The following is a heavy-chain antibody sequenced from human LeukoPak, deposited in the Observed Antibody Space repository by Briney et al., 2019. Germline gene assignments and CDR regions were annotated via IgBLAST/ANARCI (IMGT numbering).Heavy chain of an antibody. CDR3: ARDSPDGYTHGHYYYNIDV. J-gene: IGHJ6*03. CDR2: IWSSGGLWSSGGT. D-gene: IGHD5-18*01. CDR1: GSSINSHY. V-gene: IGHV4-4*07. Sequence: PSETLSLTCTVCGSSINSHYWTWIRQPAGKGLEWIGRIWSSGGLWSSGGTNYNPSLTSRITMSVDTSKNQLSLRLSSVTAADTAVYYCARDSPDGYTHGHYYYNIDVWGKGTTVTVSS.